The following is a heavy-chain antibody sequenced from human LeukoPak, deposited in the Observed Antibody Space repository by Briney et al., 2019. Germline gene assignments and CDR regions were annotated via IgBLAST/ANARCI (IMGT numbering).Heavy chain of an antibody. CDR1: GYTFTSYA. V-gene: IGHV1-3*01. D-gene: IGHD6-6*01. Sequence: ASVKVSCKASGYTFTSYAMHWVRQAPGQRLEWMGWINAGNGNTKYSQKFQGRVTITRDTSASTAYMELSSLRSEDTAVYYCARVGVAARPDYYYMDVWGKGTTVTVSS. J-gene: IGHJ6*03. CDR3: ARVGVAARPDYYYMDV. CDR2: INAGNGNT.